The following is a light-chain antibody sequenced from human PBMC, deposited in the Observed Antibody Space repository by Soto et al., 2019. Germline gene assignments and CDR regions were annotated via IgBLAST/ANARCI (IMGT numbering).Light chain of an antibody. CDR1: QSISNS. V-gene: IGKV1-39*01. Sequence: DIRMTQSPSSLSAFVEDRVTITCRASQSISNSLNWYQQKPGKAPRLLISTIASLQSGVPSRFTGSGSGTDFTLTISSLQPEDFATYYGQQTHSTPLTFGGGTKVEV. CDR3: QQTHSTPLT. CDR2: TIA. J-gene: IGKJ4*01.